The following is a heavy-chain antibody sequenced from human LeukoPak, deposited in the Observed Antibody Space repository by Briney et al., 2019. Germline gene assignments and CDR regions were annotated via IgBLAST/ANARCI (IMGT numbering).Heavy chain of an antibody. CDR1: GFTVSSNY. CDR2: IYSGGST. Sequence: GGSLRLSCAASGFTVSSNYMSWVRQAPGKGLEWVSVIYSGGSTYYADSVKGRFTISRDNSKNTLYLQMNSLRAEDTAVYYCAKHRSAWYVRDYFDYWGQGTLVTVSS. D-gene: IGHD6-19*01. J-gene: IGHJ4*02. CDR3: AKHRSAWYVRDYFDY. V-gene: IGHV3-53*01.